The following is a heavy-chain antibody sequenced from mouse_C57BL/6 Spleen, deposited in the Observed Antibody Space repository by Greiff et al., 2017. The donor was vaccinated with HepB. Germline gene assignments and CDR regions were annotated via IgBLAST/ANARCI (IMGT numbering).Heavy chain of an antibody. Sequence: QVQLQQPGAELVKPGASVKLSCKASGYTFTSYWMHWVKQRPGRGLEWIGRIDPNSGGTKYNEKFKSKATLTVDKPSSTAYMQRSSLTSEGSAVYYCASKFLYYNGSRYVDYWGQGTTLTVSS. J-gene: IGHJ2*01. CDR1: GYTFTSYW. CDR3: ASKFLYYNGSRYVDY. D-gene: IGHD1-1*01. V-gene: IGHV1-72*01. CDR2: IDPNSGGT.